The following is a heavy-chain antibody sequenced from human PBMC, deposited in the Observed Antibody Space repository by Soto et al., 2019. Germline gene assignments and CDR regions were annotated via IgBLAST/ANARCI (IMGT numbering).Heavy chain of an antibody. Sequence: GGSLRLSCAASGFTFSSYAMHWVRQAPGKGLEWVAVISYDGSNKYYADSVKGRFTISRDNSKNTLYLQMNSLRAEDTAVYYCARGGDYSGSGSYYHSAPLDYWGQGTLVTVSS. D-gene: IGHD3-10*01. CDR3: ARGGDYSGSGSYYHSAPLDY. J-gene: IGHJ4*02. V-gene: IGHV3-30-3*01. CDR1: GFTFSSYA. CDR2: ISYDGSNK.